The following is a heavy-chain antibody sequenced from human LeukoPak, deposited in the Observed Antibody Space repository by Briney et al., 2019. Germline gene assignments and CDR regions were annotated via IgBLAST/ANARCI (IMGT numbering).Heavy chain of an antibody. CDR3: ARGPSSGSYSAEYFQH. Sequence: AASVKVSCKTAGYTFTSYSISWVRQAPGQGLEWMGWITAYNGNTNYAQKLQGRVTMTTDTSTSTAYMELRSLRSDDTAVYYCARGPSSGSYSAEYFQHWGQGTLVTVSS. CDR2: ITAYNGNT. CDR1: GYTFTSYS. J-gene: IGHJ1*01. D-gene: IGHD1-26*01. V-gene: IGHV1-18*01.